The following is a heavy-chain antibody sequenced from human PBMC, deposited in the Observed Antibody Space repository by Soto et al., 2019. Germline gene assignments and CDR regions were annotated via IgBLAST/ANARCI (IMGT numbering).Heavy chain of an antibody. CDR2: ISGSGGST. J-gene: IGHJ6*02. CDR3: AKGRRGGGSYHDYYYGMDV. Sequence: GGSLRLSCAASGFTFSSYAMSWVRQAPGKGLEWVSAISGSGGSTYYADSVKGRFTISRDNSKNTLYLQMNSLRAEDTAVYYCAKGRRGGGSYHDYYYGMDVWGQGTTVTVSS. CDR1: GFTFSSYA. V-gene: IGHV3-23*01. D-gene: IGHD1-26*01.